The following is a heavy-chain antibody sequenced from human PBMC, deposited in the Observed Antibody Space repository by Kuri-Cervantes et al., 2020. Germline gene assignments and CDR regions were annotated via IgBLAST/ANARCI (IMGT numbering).Heavy chain of an antibody. J-gene: IGHJ4*02. D-gene: IGHD1-7*01. CDR1: GFTFSSHW. Sequence: GESLKISCAASGFTFSSHWMAWVRQAPGKGLEWVAVISYDGSNKYYADSVKGRFTISRDNSKNTLYPQMNSLRAEDTAVYYCASQLAGTRYFDYWGQGTLVTVSS. V-gene: IGHV3-30-3*01. CDR3: ASQLAGTRYFDY. CDR2: ISYDGSNK.